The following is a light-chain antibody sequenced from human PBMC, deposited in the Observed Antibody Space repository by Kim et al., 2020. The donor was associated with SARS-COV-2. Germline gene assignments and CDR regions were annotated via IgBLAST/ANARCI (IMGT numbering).Light chain of an antibody. CDR1: QDIKNY. V-gene: IGKV1-27*01. CDR3: QKYNSAPWT. J-gene: IGKJ1*01. CDR2: AAS. Sequence: ASVGDRVTITCRARQDIKNYLAWYRQKPGKVPECLIYAASILQSGVPSRISGSGSGTDFTLTINSLQPEDVATYYCQKYNSAPWTFGQGTKVEIK.